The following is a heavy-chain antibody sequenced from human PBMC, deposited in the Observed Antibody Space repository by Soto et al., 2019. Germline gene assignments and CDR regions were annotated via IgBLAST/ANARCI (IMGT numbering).Heavy chain of an antibody. D-gene: IGHD6-13*01. CDR2: ISYSGST. CDR1: SDSISSYY. J-gene: IGHJ4*02. Sequence: GTLSLTCTVSSDSISSYYWSWIRQPPGKRLEWIGYISYSGSTDYNPSLKSRVTISGDTSKNQFSLKVSSVTAADTAVYYCARGTSWQLPFDYWGQGTLVTVSS. CDR3: ARGTSWQLPFDY. V-gene: IGHV4-59*01.